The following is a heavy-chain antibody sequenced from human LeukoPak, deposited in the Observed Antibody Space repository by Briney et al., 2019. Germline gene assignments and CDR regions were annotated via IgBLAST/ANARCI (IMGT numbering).Heavy chain of an antibody. D-gene: IGHD3-3*01. CDR3: ARVYSYYDFWSGYYSPQNWFDP. CDR2: INHSGST. CDR1: GGSFSGYH. J-gene: IGHJ5*02. Sequence: SETLSLTCAVYGGSFSGYHWSWIRQPPGKGLEWIGEINHSGSTNYNPSLKSRVTISVDTSKNQFSLKLSSVTAADTAVYYCARVYSYYDFWSGYYSPQNWFDPWGQGTLVTVSS. V-gene: IGHV4-34*01.